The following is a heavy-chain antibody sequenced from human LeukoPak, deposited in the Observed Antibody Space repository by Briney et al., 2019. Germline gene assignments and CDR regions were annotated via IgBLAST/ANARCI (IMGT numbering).Heavy chain of an antibody. Sequence: ASVKVSCKASGYIFTNYYMHWVRQAPGQGLEWMGTINPSGGSTTYAQKFQGRVTMTRDTSTSTVYMELSSLKSEDTAVYYCARDHGSAYYRAPRHWGQGTLVTVSS. CDR1: GYIFTNYY. J-gene: IGHJ4*02. CDR2: INPSGGST. CDR3: ARDHGSAYYRAPRH. D-gene: IGHD3-10*01. V-gene: IGHV1-46*01.